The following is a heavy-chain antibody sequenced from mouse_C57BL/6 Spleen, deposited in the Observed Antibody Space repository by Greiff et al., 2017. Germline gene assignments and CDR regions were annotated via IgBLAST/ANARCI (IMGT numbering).Heavy chain of an antibody. D-gene: IGHD1-1*01. CDR1: GYTFTSYW. V-gene: IGHV1-59*01. CDR2: IDPSDSYT. Sequence: QVQLKQPGAELVRPGTSVKLSCKASGYTFTSYWMHWVKQRPGQGLEWIGVIDPSDSYTNYNQKFKGKATLTVDTSSSTAYMQLSSLTSEDSAVYYCARRGTTVVATPYAMDYWGQGTSVTVSS. J-gene: IGHJ4*01. CDR3: ARRGTTVVATPYAMDY.